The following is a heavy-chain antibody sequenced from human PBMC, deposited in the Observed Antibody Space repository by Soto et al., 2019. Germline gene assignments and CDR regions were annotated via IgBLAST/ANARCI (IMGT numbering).Heavy chain of an antibody. J-gene: IGHJ3*02. CDR3: ARLYYYDSRGGSAFDI. D-gene: IGHD3-22*01. V-gene: IGHV1-2*04. CDR1: GYTFTGYY. Sequence: ASVKVSCKASGYTFTGYYMHWVRQAPGQGLEWMGWINPNSGGTKYAQKFQGWVTMTRDTSISTAYMELSRLRSDDTAVYYCARLYYYDSRGGSAFDIWGQGTMVTVSS. CDR2: INPNSGGT.